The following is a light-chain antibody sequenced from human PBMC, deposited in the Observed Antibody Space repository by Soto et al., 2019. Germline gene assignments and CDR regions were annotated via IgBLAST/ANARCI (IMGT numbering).Light chain of an antibody. CDR3: QQYGSSHRT. Sequence: EIVMTQSPATLSLSPGERATLSCRASQSVSSNLVWYLQKPGQAPRLLIYGASTRATGIPGRFSGSGSGTDFTLSISRLEPEDLAVYFCQQYGSSHRTFGQGTKVDIK. CDR1: QSVSSN. J-gene: IGKJ1*01. V-gene: IGKV3-20*01. CDR2: GAS.